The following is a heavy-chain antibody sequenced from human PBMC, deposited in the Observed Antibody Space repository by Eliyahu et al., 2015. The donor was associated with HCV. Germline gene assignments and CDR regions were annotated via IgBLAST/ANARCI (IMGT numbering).Heavy chain of an antibody. Sequence: QVHLQESGPGLVKPSETLSLXCXXXGDSFRSYXWSWIRQPPGKGLEWIGYVYYDGSTKNNPSLKSRVTISIDTSKNQFSLKLNSVTAADTAVYFCARGNWYSGSYTAFDIWGQGTMVTVSS. J-gene: IGHJ3*02. D-gene: IGHD1-26*01. CDR3: ARGNWYSGSYTAFDI. CDR1: GDSFRSYX. V-gene: IGHV4-59*01. CDR2: VYYDGST.